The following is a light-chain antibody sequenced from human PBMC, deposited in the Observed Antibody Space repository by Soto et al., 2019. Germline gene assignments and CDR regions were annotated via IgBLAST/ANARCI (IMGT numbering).Light chain of an antibody. Sequence: ILMTQSPLSLPVTPGEPASISCRSSQSLLHSNGYNYLDWYLQKPGQSPQLLIYLGSNRASGVPDRFSGSGSGSDFTLKISRVEAEDVGVYYCMQDLQTPRSITFGQGTRLAIK. CDR3: MQDLQTPRSIT. J-gene: IGKJ5*01. V-gene: IGKV2-28*01. CDR2: LGS. CDR1: QSLLHSNGYNY.